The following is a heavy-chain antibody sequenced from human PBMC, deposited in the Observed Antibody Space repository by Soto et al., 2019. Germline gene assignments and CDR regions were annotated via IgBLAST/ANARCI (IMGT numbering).Heavy chain of an antibody. CDR2: IWYDGSNK. V-gene: IGHV3-33*01. CDR3: ARTYDSSGYYYDYFDY. CDR1: GFTFSSYG. J-gene: IGHJ4*02. Sequence: AGGSLRLSCAASGFTFSSYGMHWIRQAPGKGLEWVAVIWYDGSNKYYADSVKGRFTISRDNSKNTLYLQMNSLRAEDTAVYYCARTYDSSGYYYDYFDYWGQGTLVTVSS. D-gene: IGHD3-22*01.